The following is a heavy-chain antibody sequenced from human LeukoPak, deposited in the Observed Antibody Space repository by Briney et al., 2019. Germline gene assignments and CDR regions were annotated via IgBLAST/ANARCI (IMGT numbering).Heavy chain of an antibody. CDR2: IYNTGRT. Sequence: PSRTLSLTCTVSGVSISSPGSFWSWIRQPAGKGLEWIGRIYNTGRTNYNPSLKSRVVISVDKSKNHFSLNLSSVTAADTAIYYCARDLVGVVGGLPYWYFDLWGRGTLVSVSS. J-gene: IGHJ2*01. V-gene: IGHV4-61*02. CDR1: GVSISSPGSF. D-gene: IGHD2-15*01. CDR3: ARDLVGVVGGLPYWYFDL.